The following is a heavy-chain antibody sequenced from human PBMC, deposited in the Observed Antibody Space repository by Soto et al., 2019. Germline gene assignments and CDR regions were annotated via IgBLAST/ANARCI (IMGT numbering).Heavy chain of an antibody. D-gene: IGHD4-17*01. J-gene: IGHJ5*02. CDR2: INGDGRTT. CDR1: GFTFSAYW. V-gene: IGHV3-74*01. CDR3: ARAAYGEYWFDP. Sequence: EVQLVESGGGVVPPGGSLRLSCAASGFTFSAYWMHWVRQAPGKGLMWVSRINGDGRTTSYADSVKGRFTICRENAKNTLYLQMNSLRAEDTAVYYCARAAYGEYWFDPWGQGTLVTVSS.